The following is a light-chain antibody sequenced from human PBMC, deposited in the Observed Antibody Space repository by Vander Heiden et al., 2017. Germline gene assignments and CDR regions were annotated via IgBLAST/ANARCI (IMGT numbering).Light chain of an antibody. CDR2: RNT. V-gene: IGLV1-40*01. Sequence: QSVLTQPPSLSVAPGQRDTIPRPRGSSNIAAGYDVHSYQHLPGTAPNPLTQRNTNRPSGVPDRFSGSKSGTSASLAITRLQAQDEADYYCQSYDSSLSGQDYVFGTGTKVTVL. J-gene: IGLJ1*01. CDR3: QSYDSSLSGQDYV. CDR1: SSNIAAGYD.